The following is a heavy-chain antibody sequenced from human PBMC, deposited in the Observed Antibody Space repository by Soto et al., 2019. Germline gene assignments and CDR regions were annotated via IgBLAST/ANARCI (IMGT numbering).Heavy chain of an antibody. Sequence: EVQLLESGGHFVHPGGSLRLSCAASGFTFSDYAMIWIRQVPGKGLQWVSGLYGGGRGIHYAESVKGRFTISRDNSAYAVYLQMSNLRVEDSAIYYCAKDAVSRDGVWLAHVWGQGTVVTVSS. V-gene: IGHV3-23*01. J-gene: IGHJ4*02. D-gene: IGHD5-12*01. CDR2: LYGGGRGI. CDR1: GFTFSDYA. CDR3: AKDAVSRDGVWLAHV.